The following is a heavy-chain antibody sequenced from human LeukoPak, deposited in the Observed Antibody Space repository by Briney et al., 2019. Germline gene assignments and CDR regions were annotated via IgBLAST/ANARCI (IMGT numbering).Heavy chain of an antibody. V-gene: IGHV4-4*02. CDR1: GGSISSSNW. CDR2: IYHSGST. Sequence: SETLSLTCAVSGGSISSSNWWSWVRQPPGKGLEWIGEIYHSGSTNYNPSLKSRVTISVDTSKKQFSLNLSSVTAADTAVYYCARQHPIFGVSFSFDHWGQGTLVTVSS. D-gene: IGHD3-3*01. J-gene: IGHJ4*02. CDR3: ARQHPIFGVSFSFDH.